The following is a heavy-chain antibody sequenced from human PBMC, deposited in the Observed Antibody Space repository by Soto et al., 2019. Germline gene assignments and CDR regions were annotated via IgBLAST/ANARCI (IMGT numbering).Heavy chain of an antibody. D-gene: IGHD3-3*01. Sequence: SETLSLTCTVSGDSITSSSHYWGWIRQPPGKGLECIANIYYDGNTYYNPSLKSRVAISLDTSKNQFSLRLNSVTAADTAVYYCGRAIIDPRVFISLFASWGQGTLVPV. CDR2: IYYDGNT. J-gene: IGHJ4*02. V-gene: IGHV4-39*01. CDR3: GRAIIDPRVFISLFAS. CDR1: GDSITSSSHY.